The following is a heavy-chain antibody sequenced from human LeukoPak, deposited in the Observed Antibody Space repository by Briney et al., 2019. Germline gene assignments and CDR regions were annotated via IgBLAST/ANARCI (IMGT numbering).Heavy chain of an antibody. CDR2: IKQDGGEK. Sequence: PGGYLRLSCAASGFTFSSYWMSWVRRAPGKGAEWGTNIKQDGGEKYYVDSAKGRFTISRDKPKISLYLQMNSLRAEDTAVYYCARSSKAESTRYSSGWYSGPPYYYGMDVWGQGTTVTVSS. CDR3: ARSSKAESTRYSSGWYSGPPYYYGMDV. V-gene: IGHV3-7*05. CDR1: GFTFSSYW. J-gene: IGHJ6*02. D-gene: IGHD6-19*01.